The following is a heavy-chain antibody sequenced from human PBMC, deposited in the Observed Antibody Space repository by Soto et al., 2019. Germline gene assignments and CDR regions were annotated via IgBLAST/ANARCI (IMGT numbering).Heavy chain of an antibody. CDR1: GGSISDYY. CDR2: ILYTGYT. CDR3: ARERGEWFGDLLPNGWFDP. J-gene: IGHJ5*02. D-gene: IGHD3-10*01. V-gene: IGHV4-59*01. Sequence: SETLSVICTFSGGSISDYYWSWIRQPPGKGLEWIGYILYTGYTNYNPSLKSRITISIDTSRNQFSLRLSSVTAADTAVYYCARERGEWFGDLLPNGWFDPWRQGTLVTVSS.